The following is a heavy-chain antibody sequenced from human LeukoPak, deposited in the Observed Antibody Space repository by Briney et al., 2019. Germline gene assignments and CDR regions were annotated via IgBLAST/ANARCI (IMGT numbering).Heavy chain of an antibody. CDR2: IYYSGST. D-gene: IGHD6-13*01. CDR1: GGSISSYY. V-gene: IGHV4-59*01. Sequence: KSSETLSLTCTVSGGSISSYYWSWIRQPPGKGLEWIGYIYYSGSTNYNPSLKSRVTISVDTSKNQFSLKLSSVTAADTAVYYCAAAAFLDAFDIRGQGTMVTVSS. J-gene: IGHJ3*02. CDR3: AAAAFLDAFDI.